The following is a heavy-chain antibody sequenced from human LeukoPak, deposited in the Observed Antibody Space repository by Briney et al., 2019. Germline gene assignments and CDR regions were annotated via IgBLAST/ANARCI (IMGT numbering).Heavy chain of an antibody. CDR2: IKQGGSEK. J-gene: IGHJ6*04. V-gene: IGHV3-7*03. D-gene: IGHD3-3*01. CDR1: GFTFSSYW. Sequence: GGSLRLSCAASGFTFSSYWMSWVRPAPGKGLEWVANIKQGGSEKYYVDAVKGRFTITRDNAKNSLYLQMNSLRAEDTAVYYCARELEPSDVWGKGTTVTVSS. CDR3: ARELEPSDV.